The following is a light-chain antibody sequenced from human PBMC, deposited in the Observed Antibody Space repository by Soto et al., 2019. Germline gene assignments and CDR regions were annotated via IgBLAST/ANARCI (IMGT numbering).Light chain of an antibody. CDR2: GAS. J-gene: IGKJ1*01. Sequence: DIQMTQSPCSVSASVGDRVTISCRASHDVRSWLAGYQQKPGKAPNLLIYGASTLQSGVPSRFSGSGSGTDFTLTISSLQPEDFATYYCQQANGDPWTFGQGTKVEIK. V-gene: IGKV1-12*02. CDR1: HDVRSW. CDR3: QQANGDPWT.